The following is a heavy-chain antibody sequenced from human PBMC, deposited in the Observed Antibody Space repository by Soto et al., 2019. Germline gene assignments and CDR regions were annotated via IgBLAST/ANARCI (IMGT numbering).Heavy chain of an antibody. CDR3: ARDYYDILTGYYYLGAFYI. CDR1: GFTFSSYS. D-gene: IGHD3-9*01. J-gene: IGHJ3*02. CDR2: ISSSSSTI. Sequence: LRLSCAASGFTFSSYSMNWVRQAPGKGLEWVSYISSSSSTIYYADSVEGRFTISRDNAKNSLYLQMNSLRDEDTAVYYCARDYYDILTGYYYLGAFYIRGQGTMVTVSS. V-gene: IGHV3-48*02.